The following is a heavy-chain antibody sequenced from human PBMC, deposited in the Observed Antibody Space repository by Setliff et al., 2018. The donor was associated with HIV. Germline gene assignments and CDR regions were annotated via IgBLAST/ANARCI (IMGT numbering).Heavy chain of an antibody. CDR3: ARPVAVAGSRHFDY. V-gene: IGHV5-51*01. CDR2: IDPGDSDT. CDR1: GYSFTSYW. J-gene: IGHJ4*02. Sequence: GESLKISCKGSGYSFTSYWIGWVRQMPGKGLEWMGSIDPGDSDTRYSPSFQGQVTISADKSISTAYLQWSSLKASDTAMYYCARPVAVAGSRHFDYWGQGTLVTVSS. D-gene: IGHD6-19*01.